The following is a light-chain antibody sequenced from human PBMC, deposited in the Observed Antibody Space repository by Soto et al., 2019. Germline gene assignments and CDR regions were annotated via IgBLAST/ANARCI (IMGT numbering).Light chain of an antibody. Sequence: DIQMTQSPSSLSASVGDRVTITCQASQDISNYLKWYQQKPGKAPKLLIYDASNLETGVPSRFSGSGSGTDFTFTISSLQPEDIATYYCQQYANLPPFTFGPGTKVDIK. V-gene: IGKV1-33*01. J-gene: IGKJ3*01. CDR2: DAS. CDR1: QDISNY. CDR3: QQYANLPPFT.